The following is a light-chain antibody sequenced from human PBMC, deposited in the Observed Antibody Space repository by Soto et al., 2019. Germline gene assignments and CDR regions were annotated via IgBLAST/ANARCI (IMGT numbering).Light chain of an antibody. CDR1: QDISNY. CDR3: QQTDSYPST. CDR2: DAS. Sequence: DIQMTQSPSSLSASVGDRVTITCQASQDISNYLNWYQQKPGKAPKLLIYDASNLETGVPSRFSGSGSGTDFTFTISSLQPEDIATYYCQQTDSYPSTFGGGTKVEI. J-gene: IGKJ4*01. V-gene: IGKV1-33*01.